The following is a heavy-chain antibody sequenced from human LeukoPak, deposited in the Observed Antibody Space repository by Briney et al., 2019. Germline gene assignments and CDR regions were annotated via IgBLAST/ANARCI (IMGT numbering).Heavy chain of an antibody. J-gene: IGHJ4*02. CDR3: ARSEHRYSSSWGSHFDY. V-gene: IGHV4-34*12. CDR2: IVHSGST. CDR1: GGSLRGYY. D-gene: IGHD6-13*01. Sequence: SETLSLTCAVYGGSLRGYYWSWIRQPPGKGLEWIGEIVHSGSTNYNPSLKSRVTISVDTSKDQFSLKLSSVTAADTAVYYCARSEHRYSSSWGSHFDYWGQGTLVTVSS.